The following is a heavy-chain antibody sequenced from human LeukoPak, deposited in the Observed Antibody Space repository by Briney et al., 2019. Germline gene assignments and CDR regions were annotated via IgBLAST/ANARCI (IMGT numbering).Heavy chain of an antibody. CDR1: GFTFSDYW. J-gene: IGHJ4*02. V-gene: IGHV3-7*01. Sequence: GGSLRLSCAVSGFTFSDYWMTWVRKAPGKGLEWVANINQDGSEKYYVDSVEGRFTISRDSVKNSLYLQMTSVRADDTAMYYCVRDDYDFWSGYQRYFEFWGQGTLVTVSS. CDR2: INQDGSEK. CDR3: VRDDYDFWSGYQRYFEF. D-gene: IGHD3-3*01.